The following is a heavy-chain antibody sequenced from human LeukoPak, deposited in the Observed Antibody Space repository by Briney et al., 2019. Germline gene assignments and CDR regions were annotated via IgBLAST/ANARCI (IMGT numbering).Heavy chain of an antibody. V-gene: IGHV4-59*01. J-gene: IGHJ4*02. CDR3: ARFSAATDY. CDR1: GGSISTYY. Sequence: SETLSLTCTVSGGSISTYYWSWIRQPPGKGLEWIGYIYYSGSTNYNPSLKSRVTISVDTSKNQFSLKLSSVTAADTAVYYCARFSAATDYWGQGTLVTVSS. CDR2: IYYSGST. D-gene: IGHD2-2*01.